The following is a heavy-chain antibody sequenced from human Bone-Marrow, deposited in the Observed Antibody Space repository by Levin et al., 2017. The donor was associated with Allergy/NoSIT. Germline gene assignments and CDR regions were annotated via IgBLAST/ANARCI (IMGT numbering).Heavy chain of an antibody. V-gene: IGHV3-23*01. J-gene: IGHJ4*02. CDR2: ISGSGAST. Sequence: SCAASGFTFNSYAMSWVRQAPGKGLEWVSVISGSGASTYYAASVKGRSTISRDESRNTLYLQMDSLRGEDTAVYYCAKGGGGDYARSFDYWGQGTLVTVSS. D-gene: IGHD4-17*01. CDR3: AKGGGGDYARSFDY. CDR1: GFTFNSYA.